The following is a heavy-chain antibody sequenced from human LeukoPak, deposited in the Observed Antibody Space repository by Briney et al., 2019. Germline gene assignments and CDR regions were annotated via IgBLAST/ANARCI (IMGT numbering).Heavy chain of an antibody. J-gene: IGHJ2*01. V-gene: IGHV4-39*02. CDR2: IFYIGNT. D-gene: IGHD3-3*01. CDR3: APLSIFGLAGPL. CDR1: GDSITGSNYY. Sequence: SETLSLTCSVSGDSITGSNYYWGWIRQPPGKGLQWIASIFYIGNTYYNPSLKSRVTISVDTSRNHFSLRLTSVTAADTAVYYCAPLSIFGLAGPLWGRGTLVTVSS.